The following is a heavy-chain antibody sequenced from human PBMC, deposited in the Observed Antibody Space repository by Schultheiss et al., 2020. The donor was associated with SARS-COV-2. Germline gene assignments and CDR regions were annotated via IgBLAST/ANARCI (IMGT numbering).Heavy chain of an antibody. CDR3: ATIAVAELDY. CDR2: IYYSGST. Sequence: SETLSLTCTVSGGSISSSSYYWGWIRQPPGKGLEWIGSIYYSGSTYYNPSLKSRVTISVDTSKNQFSLKLSSVTAADTAVYYCATIAVAELDYWGQGTLVTVSS. CDR1: GGSISSSSYY. D-gene: IGHD6-19*01. J-gene: IGHJ4*02. V-gene: IGHV4-39*01.